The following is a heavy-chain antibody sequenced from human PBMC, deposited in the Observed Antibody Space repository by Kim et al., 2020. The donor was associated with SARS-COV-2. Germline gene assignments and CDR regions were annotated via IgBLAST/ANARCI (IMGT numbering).Heavy chain of an antibody. Sequence: GGSLRLSCAAYGFTFSSYWMSWVRQAPGKGPEWVANIKQDGSEKYYVDSVKGRFTISRDNAKNSLYLQMNSLRAEDTAVYYCASHGTPTFDIVAWFDPWGQGTLVTVSS. CDR3: ASHGTPTFDIVAWFDP. CDR1: GFTFSSYW. J-gene: IGHJ5*02. CDR2: IKQDGSEK. V-gene: IGHV3-7*01. D-gene: IGHD2-15*01.